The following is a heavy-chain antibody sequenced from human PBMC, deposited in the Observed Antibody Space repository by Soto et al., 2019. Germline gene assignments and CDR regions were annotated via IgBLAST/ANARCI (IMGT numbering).Heavy chain of an antibody. V-gene: IGHV1-8*01. CDR2: MNPNSGNT. J-gene: IGHJ4*02. D-gene: IGHD3-3*01. Sequence: QVQLVQSGAEVKKPGASVKVSCKASGYTFTSYDINWVRQATGQGLEWMGWMNPNSGNTGYAQKFQGRVTMTRNTSISTAYMELSSLRSEDTPVYYCARGGSRITIFGVHGSAFDYWGQGTLVTVSS. CDR1: GYTFTSYD. CDR3: ARGGSRITIFGVHGSAFDY.